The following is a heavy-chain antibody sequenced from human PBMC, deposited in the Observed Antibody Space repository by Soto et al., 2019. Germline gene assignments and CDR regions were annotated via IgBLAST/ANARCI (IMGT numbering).Heavy chain of an antibody. CDR3: ARERTGSIAAAGFFDY. J-gene: IGHJ4*02. Sequence: SETLSLTCAVSGGSISSSNWWSWVRQPPGKGLEWIGEIYHSGSTNYNPSLKSRVTISVDKSKNQFSLKLSSVTAADTAVYYCARERTGSIAAAGFFDYWGQGTLVTASS. CDR2: IYHSGST. D-gene: IGHD6-13*01. CDR1: GGSISSSNW. V-gene: IGHV4-4*02.